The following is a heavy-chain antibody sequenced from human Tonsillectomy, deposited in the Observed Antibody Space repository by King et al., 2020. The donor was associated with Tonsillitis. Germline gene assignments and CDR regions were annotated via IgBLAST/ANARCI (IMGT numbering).Heavy chain of an antibody. CDR3: ARDAYGDSRGDYYYMDV. CDR1: GFTVSSNY. Sequence: VQLVKSGGGLVQPGGSLRLSCAASGFTVSSNYMSWVRQAPGKGLEWVSVIYSGGSTYYADSVKGRFTISRDNSKNTLYLQMNSLRAEDTAVYYCARDAYGDSRGDYYYMDVWGKGTTVTVSS. D-gene: IGHD4-17*01. V-gene: IGHV3-66*01. CDR2: IYSGGST. J-gene: IGHJ6*03.